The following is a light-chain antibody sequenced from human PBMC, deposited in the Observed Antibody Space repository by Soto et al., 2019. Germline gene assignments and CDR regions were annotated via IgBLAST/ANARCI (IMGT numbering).Light chain of an antibody. CDR2: DVT. V-gene: IGLV2-14*03. CDR3: SSYTSSSSTRV. CDR1: RSDGGTYNY. Sequence: QSALTQPASVSGSPGQSITISCTGTRSDGGTYNYVSWYQQHTGKAPKLMLYDVTSRPSGVSNRFSGSKSGNTASLTISGLQAEDEAEYYCSSYTSSSSTRVFGTGTKLTVL. J-gene: IGLJ1*01.